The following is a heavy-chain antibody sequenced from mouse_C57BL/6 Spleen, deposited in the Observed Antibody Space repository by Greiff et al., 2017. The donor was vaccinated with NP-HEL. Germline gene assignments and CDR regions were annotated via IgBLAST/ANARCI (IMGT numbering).Heavy chain of an antibody. CDR2: IDPNSGGT. J-gene: IGHJ2*01. CDR1: GYTFTSYW. CDR3: ARSDYGNYVGYFDY. D-gene: IGHD2-1*01. V-gene: IGHV1-72*01. Sequence: QVQLKQPGAELVKPGASVKLSCKASGYTFTSYWMHWVKQRPGRGLEWIGRIDPNSGGTKYNEKFKSKATLTVDKPSSTAYMQLSSLTSEDSAVYYCARSDYGNYVGYFDYWGQGTTLTVSS.